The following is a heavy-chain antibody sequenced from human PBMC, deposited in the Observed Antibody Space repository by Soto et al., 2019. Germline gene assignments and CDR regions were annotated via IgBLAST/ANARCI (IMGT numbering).Heavy chain of an antibody. D-gene: IGHD1-7*01. V-gene: IGHV1-46*01. CDR3: ACYGCRRNLHYL. CDR1: GDTFPSHY. Sequence: ASVRGSCKTSGDTFPSHYMHCVRQALGQGLEWMGIINPSGGSTSYAQKFHGRVTMTRDTSTSTVYMELSSLRSEVTAVYYFACYGCRRNLHYL. J-gene: IGHJ2*01. CDR2: INPSGGST.